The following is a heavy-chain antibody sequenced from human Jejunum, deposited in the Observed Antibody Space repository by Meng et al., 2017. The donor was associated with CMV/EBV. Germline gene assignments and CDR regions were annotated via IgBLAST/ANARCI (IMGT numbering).Heavy chain of an antibody. J-gene: IGHJ4*02. D-gene: IGHD3-3*01. V-gene: IGHV3-74*01. CDR3: VKDFAWSIDF. CDR1: GFSFSASV. CDR2: INHDGTET. Sequence: VKGGEAGGGLFQPGGALGLSCAGSGFSFSASVMHWVRQDPGQGLVWVARINHDGTETIYRDSVRGRFTVSRDNTKNTVSLEMNSLRVEDTARYYCVKDFAWSIDFWGQGVLVTVSS.